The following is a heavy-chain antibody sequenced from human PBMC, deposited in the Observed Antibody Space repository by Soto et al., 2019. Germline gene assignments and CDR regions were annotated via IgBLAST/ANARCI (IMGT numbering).Heavy chain of an antibody. D-gene: IGHD2-2*01. J-gene: IGHJ3*02. CDR2: IYSSGIT. CDR1: GGSLSNYN. V-gene: IGHV4-4*07. CDR3: ARERTYQLSGDDALDI. Sequence: SETLSLTCTVSGGSLSNYNWNWIRQSAGKGLEWIGRIYSSGITFYNPSLKSRATLSVDMFNHQISLKVTSVTAADTAMYYCARERTYQLSGDDALDIWGRGTMVTVSS.